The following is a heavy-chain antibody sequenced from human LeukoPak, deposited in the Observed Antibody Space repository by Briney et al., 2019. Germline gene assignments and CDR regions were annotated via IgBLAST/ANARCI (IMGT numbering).Heavy chain of an antibody. CDR2: IKQDGSEK. CDR3: AKDSTHYRVWDDYDSAGLTY. Sequence: GGSLRLSCAASGFTFSSYAMHWVRQAPGKGLEWVANIKQDGSEKYYVDSVKGRFTISRDNSKNTLYLQVDSLRAEDTAVYYCAKDSTHYRVWDDYDSAGLTYWGQGTLVTVSS. J-gene: IGHJ4*02. V-gene: IGHV3-7*01. CDR1: GFTFSSYA. D-gene: IGHD3-22*01.